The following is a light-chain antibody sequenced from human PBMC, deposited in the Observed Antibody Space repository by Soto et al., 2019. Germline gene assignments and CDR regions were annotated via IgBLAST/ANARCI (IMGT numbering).Light chain of an antibody. V-gene: IGKV4-1*01. CDR1: QSVLNSSNNKNH. J-gene: IGKJ1*01. CDR3: QQYYTTPPT. Sequence: DIVMTQTPDSLAVSLGERATINCKSRQSVLNSSNNKNHLTWYQQKAGKPPELLLYWASTRESGVPDRFSGSGSGTDFTLTISGLQAEDGAVYYCQQYYTTPPTFGQGTKLEIK. CDR2: WAS.